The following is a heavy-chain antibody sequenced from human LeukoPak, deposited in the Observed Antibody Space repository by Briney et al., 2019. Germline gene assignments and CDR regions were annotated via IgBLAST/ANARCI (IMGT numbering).Heavy chain of an antibody. V-gene: IGHV4-59*01. Sequence: SETLSLTCTVSGGSISSYYWSWVRQPPGKGLEWIGYIYYSGSTNFNPSLKSRVTMSVDTSENQFSLSLSSVTAADTAVYYCVRDYSGWYYFDYWGQGALVTVSS. CDR1: GGSISSYY. J-gene: IGHJ4*02. CDR2: IYYSGST. D-gene: IGHD6-19*01. CDR3: VRDYSGWYYFDY.